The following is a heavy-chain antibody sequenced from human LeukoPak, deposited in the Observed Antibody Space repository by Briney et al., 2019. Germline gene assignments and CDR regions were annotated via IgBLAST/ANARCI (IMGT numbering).Heavy chain of an antibody. CDR1: GFTFSTYG. V-gene: IGHV3-74*01. Sequence: GGSLRLSCAASGFTFSTYGMHWVRQAPGKGLVWVSRINSDGSSTSYADSVKGRFTISRDNAKNTLYLQMNSLRAEDTAVYYCARGTGYSVFDIWGQGTMVTVSS. CDR2: INSDGSST. J-gene: IGHJ3*02. D-gene: IGHD1-26*01. CDR3: ARGTGYSVFDI.